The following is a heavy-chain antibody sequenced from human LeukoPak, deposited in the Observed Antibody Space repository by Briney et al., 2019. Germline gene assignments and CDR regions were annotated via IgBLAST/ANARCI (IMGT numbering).Heavy chain of an antibody. CDR3: AGDTHSSSWYDH. CDR2: IYSDGNT. CDR1: GFTVSSIY. V-gene: IGHV3-53*01. D-gene: IGHD6-19*01. Sequence: PGGSLRLSCAVSGFTVSSIYMSWVRQAPGKGLEWFSFIYSDGNTYYADSVKGRFTLSRDSSRNTLYLQMNSLRVDDTAVYYCAGDTHSSSWYDHWDQGTLVTVSS. J-gene: IGHJ5*02.